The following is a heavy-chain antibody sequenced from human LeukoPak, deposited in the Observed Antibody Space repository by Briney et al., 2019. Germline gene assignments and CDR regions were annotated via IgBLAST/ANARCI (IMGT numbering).Heavy chain of an antibody. Sequence: ASVKVYCKASGYTFTGYYMHWVRQAPGQGLEWMGWINPNSGGTNYAQKFQGRVTMTRDTSISTAYMELSRPRSDDTAVYYCAVDKQRTLTFDYWGQGTLVNVSS. J-gene: IGHJ4*02. CDR2: INPNSGGT. D-gene: IGHD4-17*01. CDR3: AVDKQRTLTFDY. CDR1: GYTFTGYY. V-gene: IGHV1-2*02.